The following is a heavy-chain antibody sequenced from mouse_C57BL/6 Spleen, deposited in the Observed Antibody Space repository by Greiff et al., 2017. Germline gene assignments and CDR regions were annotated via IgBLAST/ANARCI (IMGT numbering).Heavy chain of an antibody. CDR1: GFTFSSYG. CDR3: ARHGGSYDGYYVRFAY. CDR2: ISSGGSYT. J-gene: IGHJ3*01. D-gene: IGHD2-3*01. V-gene: IGHV5-6*01. Sequence: EVQLQESGGDLVKPGGSLKLSCAASGFTFSSYGMSWVRQTPDKRLEWVATISSGGSYTYYPDSVKGRFTISRDNAKNTLYLQMSSLKSEDTAMYSWARHGGSYDGYYVRFAYWGQGTLVTVSA.